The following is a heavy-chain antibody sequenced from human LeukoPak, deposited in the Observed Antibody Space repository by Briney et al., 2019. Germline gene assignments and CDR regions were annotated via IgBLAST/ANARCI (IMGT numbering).Heavy chain of an antibody. Sequence: PGGSLRLSCAASGFTVNTNYMSWVRQAPGKGLEWVSAMYSAGTPNYADSVKGRFTISRDKSKNTLFLQMNSLRVEDTAVYYCARDQVAVAGAGYFDLWGRGTLVTVSS. CDR1: GFTVNTNY. CDR3: ARDQVAVAGAGYFDL. J-gene: IGHJ2*01. CDR2: MYSAGTP. D-gene: IGHD6-19*01. V-gene: IGHV3-66*01.